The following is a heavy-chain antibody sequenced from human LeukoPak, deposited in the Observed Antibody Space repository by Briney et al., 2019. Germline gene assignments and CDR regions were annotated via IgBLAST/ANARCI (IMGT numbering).Heavy chain of an antibody. CDR1: GLTFTRSA. CDR3: AKRWDSTWSYFDL. D-gene: IGHD1-26*01. Sequence: PGGSLRLSCVASGLTFTRSAMHWVRQAPGKGLEWVAFIQYDGDSKYYADSVKGRFTISRDDSQNTLYLQMNSLTVEDTAVYYCAKRWDSTWSYFDLWGQGTLVTVSS. V-gene: IGHV3-30*02. J-gene: IGHJ4*02. CDR2: IQYDGDSK.